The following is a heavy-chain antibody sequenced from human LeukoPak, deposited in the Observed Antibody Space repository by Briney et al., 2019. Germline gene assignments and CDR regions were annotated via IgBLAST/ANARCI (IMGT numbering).Heavy chain of an antibody. D-gene: IGHD3-10*01. CDR3: ARVIRAHSRVVPSDGVV. J-gene: IGHJ4*02. Sequence: SGGSLRLSCAASGFTFSSYEMNWVRQAPGKGLEWVSYISSSGSTIYYADSVKGRFTISRDNAKNSLYLQMNSLRAEDTAVYYCARVIRAHSRVVPSDGVVWGQGTLVTVSS. CDR1: GFTFSSYE. CDR2: ISSSGSTI. V-gene: IGHV3-48*03.